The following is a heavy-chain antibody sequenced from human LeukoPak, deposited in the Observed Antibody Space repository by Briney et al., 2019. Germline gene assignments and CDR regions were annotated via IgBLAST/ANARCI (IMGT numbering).Heavy chain of an antibody. CDR2: ISSNGGST. CDR1: GFTFSTYT. D-gene: IGHD2-2*01. Sequence: GGSLRLSCVASGFTFSTYTMAWVRQAPGKGLEYVSAISSNGGSTYYADSVNGRFTVSRDNSKSTLYLQMGSLRAEDMAVYYCARFYCSRTNCYFDYWGQGTLVTVSS. CDR3: ARFYCSRTNCYFDY. J-gene: IGHJ4*02. V-gene: IGHV3-64*02.